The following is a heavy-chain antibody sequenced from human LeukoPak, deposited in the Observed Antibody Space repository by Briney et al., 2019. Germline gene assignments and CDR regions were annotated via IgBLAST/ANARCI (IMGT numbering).Heavy chain of an antibody. V-gene: IGHV4-59*01. D-gene: IGHD3-10*01. CDR2: SGST. Sequence: PSETLSLTCSVSGDSISDYYWAWIRQPPGKGLEWIGYSGSTKYDPSLKSRVSISVDTSKSQFSLTLRSVTAADTAIYYCARTRRHYYGSGKNLTPWPAGMDVWSQGTTVCVS. J-gene: IGHJ6*02. CDR3: ARTRRHYYGSGKNLTPWPAGMDV. CDR1: GDSISDYY.